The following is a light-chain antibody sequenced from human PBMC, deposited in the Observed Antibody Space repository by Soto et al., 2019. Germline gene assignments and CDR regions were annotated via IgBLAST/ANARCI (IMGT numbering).Light chain of an antibody. J-gene: IGKJ5*01. CDR1: QDIDSY. V-gene: IGKV1-39*01. Sequence: DIQMTQSPSSLSASVGDRVTITCRASQDIDSYLNWYQQKPGKAPNLLIYGASSLHSGVPSRFSGSGSGTDFTLTISSLQPEDFATYYCQHYLNYPITFGQGTRL. CDR2: GAS. CDR3: QHYLNYPIT.